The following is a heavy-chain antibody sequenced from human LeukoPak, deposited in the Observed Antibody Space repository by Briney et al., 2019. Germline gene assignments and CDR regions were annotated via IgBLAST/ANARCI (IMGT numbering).Heavy chain of an antibody. CDR2: ISGSGGST. D-gene: IGHD2-2*01. V-gene: IGHV3-23*01. J-gene: IGHJ5*02. CDR1: GFTFSSYA. CDR3: AKTADIVVVPAAASWFDP. Sequence: GGSLRLSCAASGFTFSSYAMSWVRQAPGKGLEWVSAISGSGGSTYYADSVKGRFTISRDNSKNTLYLQMNSLRAEDTAVYYCAKTADIVVVPAAASWFDPWGQGTLVTVSS.